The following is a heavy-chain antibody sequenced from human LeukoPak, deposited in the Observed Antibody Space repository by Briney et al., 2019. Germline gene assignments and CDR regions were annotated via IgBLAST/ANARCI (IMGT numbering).Heavy chain of an antibody. CDR1: GFTFDDYA. D-gene: IGHD6-13*01. Sequence: QPGGSLRLSCAASGFTFDDYAMHWVRQAPGKGLEWVSGISWNSGSIGYADSVKGRFAISGDNAKNTLYLQMNSLRAEDTAVYYCARDWAAAGPGHFDYWGQGTLVTVSS. CDR3: ARDWAAAGPGHFDY. CDR2: ISWNSGSI. V-gene: IGHV3-9*01. J-gene: IGHJ4*02.